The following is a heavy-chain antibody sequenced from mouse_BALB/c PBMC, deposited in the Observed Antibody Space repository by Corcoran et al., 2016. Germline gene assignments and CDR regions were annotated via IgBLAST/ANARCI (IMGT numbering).Heavy chain of an antibody. CDR1: GYTFTSYY. J-gene: IGHJ4*01. V-gene: IGHV1S56*01. CDR2: IYPGDGST. Sequence: QVQLQQSGPALVKPGASVKMSCKASGYTFTSYYIHWVKQRPGQGLEWIGWIYPGDGSTKYNEKFKGKTTLTAEKSSSTAYMLLSSLTSEDAAIYFCARGYDYAMDYWGQGTSVTVSS. CDR3: ARGYDYAMDY. D-gene: IGHD3-1*01.